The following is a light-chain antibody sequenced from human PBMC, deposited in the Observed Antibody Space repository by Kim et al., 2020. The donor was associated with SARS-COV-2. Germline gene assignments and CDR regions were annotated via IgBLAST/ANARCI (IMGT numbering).Light chain of an antibody. J-gene: IGLJ3*02. CDR2: RNN. CDR1: SNIVGNQG. CDR3: SALDSSLSAHKV. Sequence: QSATLTCTGNSNIVGNQGAAWLQQRQGHPPELLSYRNNNRPSGISERFSASRSGNTASLTITGLQPEDEADYYCSALDSSLSAHKVFGGGTQLTVL. V-gene: IGLV10-54*02.